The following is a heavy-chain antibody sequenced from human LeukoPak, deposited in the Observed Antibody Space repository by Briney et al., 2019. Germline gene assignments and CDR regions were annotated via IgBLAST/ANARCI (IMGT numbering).Heavy chain of an antibody. CDR3: ARGPLDTGWFPMGYYYYYGMDV. Sequence: PSETLSLTCTVSGGSISSSSYYWGWIRQPPGKGLEWIGSIYYSGSTYYNPSLKSRVTISVDTSKNQFSLKLSSVTPEDTAVYYCARGPLDTGWFPMGYYYYYGMDVWGQGTTVTVSS. CDR2: IYYSGST. V-gene: IGHV4-39*01. CDR1: GGSISSSSYY. D-gene: IGHD6-19*01. J-gene: IGHJ6*02.